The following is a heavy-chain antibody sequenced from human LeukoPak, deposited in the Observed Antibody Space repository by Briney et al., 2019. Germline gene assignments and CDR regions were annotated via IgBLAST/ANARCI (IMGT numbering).Heavy chain of an antibody. Sequence: GGSLRLFCAASGFTVSSNYMSWVRQARGKGLEWVSVIYSGGSTYYADSVKGRFTISRDNSKNTLYLQMNSLRAEDTAVYYCARDVGYYYDSSGQNFDYWGQGTLVTVSS. CDR1: GFTVSSNY. CDR3: ARDVGYYYDSSGQNFDY. D-gene: IGHD3-22*01. J-gene: IGHJ4*02. V-gene: IGHV3-66*01. CDR2: IYSGGST.